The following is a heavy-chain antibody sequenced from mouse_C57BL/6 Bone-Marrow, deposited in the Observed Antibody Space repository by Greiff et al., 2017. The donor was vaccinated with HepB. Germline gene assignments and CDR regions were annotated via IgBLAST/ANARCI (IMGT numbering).Heavy chain of an antibody. D-gene: IGHD1-1*01. CDR3: ARLSYGGYAMDY. CDR1: EYEFPSHD. Sequence: EVQGVESGGGLVQPGESLKLSCESNEYEFPSHDMSWVRKTPEKRLELVAAINSDGGSTYYPDTMERRFIISRDNTKTTLYLQMSSLRSEDTALYYCARLSYGGYAMDYWGQGTSVTVSS. J-gene: IGHJ4*01. V-gene: IGHV5-2*01. CDR2: INSDGGST.